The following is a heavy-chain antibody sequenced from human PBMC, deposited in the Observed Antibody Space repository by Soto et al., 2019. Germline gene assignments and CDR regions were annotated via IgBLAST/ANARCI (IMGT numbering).Heavy chain of an antibody. J-gene: IGHJ5*02. V-gene: IGHV4-34*01. CDR1: GGSFSGYY. CDR3: ARGRWAPRFDP. D-gene: IGHD6-13*01. CDR2: INHSGSA. Sequence: SETLSLTCGVYGGSFSGYYWSWIRQPPGKGLEWIGEINHSGSATYNPALKSRVTISVDTSNNQFSLKLSSVTAADTAVYYCARGRWAPRFDPWGQGPLVTVDS.